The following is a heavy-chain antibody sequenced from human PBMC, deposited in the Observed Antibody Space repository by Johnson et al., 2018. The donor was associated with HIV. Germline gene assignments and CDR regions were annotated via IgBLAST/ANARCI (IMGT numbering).Heavy chain of an antibody. CDR1: GFTFDDDT. V-gene: IGHV3-43*01. CDR2: ISRDDDST. J-gene: IGHJ3*02. D-gene: IGHD6-19*01. Sequence: VQLVESGGVVVQTGGSLRLSCAASGFTFDDDTIQWVRQVPGKGREWVSLISRDDDSTYYADSLRGRATISSDNSKNSLYMQMTSLRAEDTALYYCARVRQWLVEEAFDIWGQGTMVTVS. CDR3: ARVRQWLVEEAFDI.